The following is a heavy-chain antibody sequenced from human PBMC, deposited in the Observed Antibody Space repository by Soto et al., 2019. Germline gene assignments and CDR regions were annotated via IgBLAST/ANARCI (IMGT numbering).Heavy chain of an antibody. J-gene: IGHJ4*02. Sequence: QVQLQESGPGLVKPSQTLSLTCTVSGGSISSGDYYWSWIRQPPGKVLEWIGYIYYSGSTYYNPSLKSRVTISVDTSKNQFSLKLSSVTAADTAVYYCARDGGDYYGSGVFDYWGQGTLVTVSS. CDR3: ARDGGDYYGSGVFDY. D-gene: IGHD3-10*01. V-gene: IGHV4-30-4*01. CDR1: GGSISSGDYY. CDR2: IYYSGST.